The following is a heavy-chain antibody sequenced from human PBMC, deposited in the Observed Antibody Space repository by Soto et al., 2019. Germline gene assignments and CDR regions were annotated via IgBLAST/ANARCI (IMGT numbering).Heavy chain of an antibody. CDR3: ANFNWYFDL. J-gene: IGHJ2*01. CDR2: IYYTGST. V-gene: IGHV4-59*01. CDR1: GGSISSYY. Sequence: QVQLQESGPGLVKPSETLSLTCTVSGGSISSYYWSWIRQPPGKGLEWIGYIYYTGSTNYNPSLKSRVTISVDTSKNQFSLQLSSVTAADTAVYYRANFNWYFDLWGRGTLVTVSS.